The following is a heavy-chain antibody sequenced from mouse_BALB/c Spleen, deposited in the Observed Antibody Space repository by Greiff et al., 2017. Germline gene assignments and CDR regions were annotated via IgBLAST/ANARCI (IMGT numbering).Heavy chain of an antibody. Sequence: VQLVESGPGLVAPSQSLSITCPVSGFSLTSYGVHWVRQPPGKGLEWLGVIWAGGSTNYNSALMSRLSISKDNSKSQVFLKMNSLQTDDTAMYYCARESRLGAWFAYWGQGTLVTVSA. CDR3: ARESRLGAWFAY. J-gene: IGHJ3*01. CDR1: GFSLTSYG. D-gene: IGHD4-1*01. CDR2: IWAGGST. V-gene: IGHV2-9*02.